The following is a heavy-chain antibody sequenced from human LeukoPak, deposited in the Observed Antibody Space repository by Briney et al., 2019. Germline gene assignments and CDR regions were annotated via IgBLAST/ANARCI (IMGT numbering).Heavy chain of an antibody. D-gene: IGHD3-10*01. CDR2: IYWNDDK. Sequence: SGPTLVKPTQTLTLTCTFSGFSLSASGVGVGWIRQPPGKALEWLALIYWNDDKRYSPSLKSRLTITKDTSKNQVVLTMTNMDPVDTATYYCAHGARGFGSGSGNWFDPWGQGTLVTVSS. CDR3: AHGARGFGSGSGNWFDP. V-gene: IGHV2-5*01. J-gene: IGHJ5*02. CDR1: GFSLSASGVG.